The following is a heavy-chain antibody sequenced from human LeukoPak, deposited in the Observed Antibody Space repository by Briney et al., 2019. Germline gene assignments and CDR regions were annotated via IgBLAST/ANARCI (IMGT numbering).Heavy chain of an antibody. CDR3: ARDLRGYRYGGYPYFYGMDV. J-gene: IGHJ6*02. Sequence: GGSLRLSCAASGFTFSSHDLHWVRQAAGKGPEWVSTIGTTGDTFYPDSVKGRFTISRESAKNSLYLQMNSLRAGDTAVYYCARDLRGYRYGGYPYFYGMDVWGQGTTVTVSS. D-gene: IGHD5-18*01. CDR1: GFTFSSHD. V-gene: IGHV3-13*01. CDR2: IGTTGDT.